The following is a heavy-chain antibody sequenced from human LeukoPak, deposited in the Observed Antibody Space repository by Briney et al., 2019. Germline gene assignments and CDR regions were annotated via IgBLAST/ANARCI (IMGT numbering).Heavy chain of an antibody. J-gene: IGHJ4*02. Sequence: GGSLRLSCAASGFTFSIYAMNWVRQAPGKGLEWVSSISGSGDTTWYADSVKGRFTISRDNSKNTLYLQMNSLRAEDTAVYSCATTIISDFDYWGQATLVTVSS. CDR2: ISGSGDTT. CDR3: ATTIISDFDY. V-gene: IGHV3-23*01. CDR1: GFTFSIYA. D-gene: IGHD3-10*01.